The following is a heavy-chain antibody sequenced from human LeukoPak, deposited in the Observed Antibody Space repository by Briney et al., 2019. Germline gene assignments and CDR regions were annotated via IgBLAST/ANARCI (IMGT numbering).Heavy chain of an antibody. CDR3: ARVGIFGVVIIHLFDY. Sequence: GGSLRLSCAASGVTFRSYGMHWVRQAPGKGLEWVAVILYDGSKKYYADSVKGRFTISRDNSKNTLYLQMNSLRAEDTAVYYCARVGIFGVVIIHLFDYWGLGTLVTVSS. D-gene: IGHD3-3*01. V-gene: IGHV3-30*03. CDR2: ILYDGSKK. J-gene: IGHJ4*02. CDR1: GVTFRSYG.